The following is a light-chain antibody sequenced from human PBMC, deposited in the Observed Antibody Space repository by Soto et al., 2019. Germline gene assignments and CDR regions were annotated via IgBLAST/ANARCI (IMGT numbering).Light chain of an antibody. CDR1: SSDVGGYNY. J-gene: IGLJ1*01. CDR2: DVS. V-gene: IGLV2-14*01. Sequence: QSALTQPASVSGSPGQSITISCTGTSSDVGGYNYVSWYQQHPGKAPKLMIYDVSNRPSGVSNRFSGSKSGNTASLTISGLQAEDEADYYCSSYTSSSTLYGIGTGT. CDR3: SSYTSSSTLYG.